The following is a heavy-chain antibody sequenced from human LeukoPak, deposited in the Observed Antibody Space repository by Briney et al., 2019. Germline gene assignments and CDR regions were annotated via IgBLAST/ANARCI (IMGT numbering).Heavy chain of an antibody. J-gene: IGHJ3*02. D-gene: IGHD5-24*01. CDR2: ISTSGRTI. CDR3: AREDAVDAFDI. CDR1: RFTFTNYE. V-gene: IGHV3-48*03. Sequence: GGSLRPSCAASRFTFTNYEMNWVRQAPGKGLEWISYISTSGRTIYYADSVKGRFTISRDNAKNSLYLQMNSLRAEGTAVYYCAREDAVDAFDIWGQGTMVTVSS.